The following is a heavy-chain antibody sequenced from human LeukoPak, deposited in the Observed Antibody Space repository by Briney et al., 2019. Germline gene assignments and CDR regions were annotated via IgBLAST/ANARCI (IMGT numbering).Heavy chain of an antibody. CDR3: ARLYSSGWYFDY. Sequence: PGGSLRPSCAASGFTFSTYSLHWVRQAPGRGLEWVANISYDGITKNYADSVKGRFTISRDNSKSTLYMQMNSLRVDDTAVCYCARLYSSGWYFDYWGQGTLVTVSS. CDR1: GFTFSTYS. D-gene: IGHD6-19*01. CDR2: ISYDGITK. V-gene: IGHV3-30*04. J-gene: IGHJ4*02.